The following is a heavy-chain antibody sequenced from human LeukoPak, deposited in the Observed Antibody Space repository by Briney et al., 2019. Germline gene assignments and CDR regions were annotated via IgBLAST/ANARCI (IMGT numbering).Heavy chain of an antibody. CDR3: ARHIVATSIDY. Sequence: SETLSLTCTVSGGSVSGSSYYWGWIRQPPGKGLEWIGSIYYSGSTYYNPSLKSRVTISVDTSKNQFSLKLSSVTAADTAVYYCARHIVATSIDYWGQGTLVTVSS. J-gene: IGHJ4*02. CDR2: IYYSGST. D-gene: IGHD5-12*01. CDR1: GGSVSGSSYY. V-gene: IGHV4-39*01.